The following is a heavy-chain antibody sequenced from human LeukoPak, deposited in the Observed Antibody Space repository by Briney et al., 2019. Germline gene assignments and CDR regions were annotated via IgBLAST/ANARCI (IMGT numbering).Heavy chain of an antibody. Sequence: ASVKVSCKASGYTFTSYGISWMRQAPGQGLEWMGWISAYNGNTNYAQKLQGRVTMTTDTSTSTAYMELRSLRSDDTAVYYCARDEADDFWSGPLNYYYGMDVWGQGTTVTVSS. CDR1: GYTFTSYG. J-gene: IGHJ6*02. D-gene: IGHD3-3*01. CDR3: ARDEADDFWSGPLNYYYGMDV. V-gene: IGHV1-18*01. CDR2: ISAYNGNT.